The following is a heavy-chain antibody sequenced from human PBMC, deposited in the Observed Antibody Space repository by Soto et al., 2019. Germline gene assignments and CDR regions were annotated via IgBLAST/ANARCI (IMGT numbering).Heavy chain of an antibody. CDR1: GGSFSGYY. V-gene: IGHV4-34*01. CDR3: ARESRVVVPAADYYYYGMDV. Sequence: LDTLSLTCAVYGGSFSGYYWSWIRQPPGKGLEWIGEINHSGSTNYNPSLKSRVTISVDTSKNQFSLKLSSVTAADTAVYYCARESRVVVPAADYYYYGMDVWGQGTTVTVSS. D-gene: IGHD2-2*01. CDR2: INHSGST. J-gene: IGHJ6*02.